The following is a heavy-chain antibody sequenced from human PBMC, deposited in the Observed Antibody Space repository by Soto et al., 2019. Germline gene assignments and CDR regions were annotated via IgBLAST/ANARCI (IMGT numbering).Heavy chain of an antibody. CDR3: ARPGFFGEFYFGY. CDR2: INPVGGGT. CDR1: GYTFSHYY. V-gene: IGHV1-46*01. D-gene: IGHD3-10*01. J-gene: IGHJ4*02. Sequence: QMHLVQSGAEVKKPGASVKVSCKASGYTFSHYYIHWVRQAPGQGLEWMGMINPVGGGTTYSQKFQGEVTMTTDTSTATVYMELSSLKSDDTAVYYCARPGFFGEFYFGYWGQGTLVTVS.